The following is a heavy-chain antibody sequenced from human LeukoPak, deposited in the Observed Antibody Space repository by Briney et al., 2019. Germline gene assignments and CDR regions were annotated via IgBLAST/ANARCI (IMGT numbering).Heavy chain of an antibody. J-gene: IGHJ4*02. Sequence: TGRSLRLSCAASGFTLSSYGMHWVRQAPGKGLEWVAVIWYDGTDKYYADSVKGRFTISRDNSKNTLYLQMSSLRAEDTAVYYCARDTSPGYCSSATCHGFDYWGQGTLVTVSS. CDR1: GFTLSSYG. D-gene: IGHD2-2*01. V-gene: IGHV3-33*01. CDR3: ARDTSPGYCSSATCHGFDY. CDR2: IWYDGTDK.